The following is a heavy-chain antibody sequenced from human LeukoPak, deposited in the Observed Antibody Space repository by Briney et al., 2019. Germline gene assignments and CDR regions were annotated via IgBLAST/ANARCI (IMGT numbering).Heavy chain of an antibody. CDR1: GGTFSSYA. CDR3: ARARITMVRGVHYYYYGMDV. D-gene: IGHD3-10*01. J-gene: IGHJ6*02. Sequence: SVKVSCKASGGTFSSYAISWVRQAPGQGLEWMGGIIPIFGTANYAQKFQGRVTITADESTSTAYKELSSLRSEDTAVYYCARARITMVRGVHYYYYGMDVWGQGTTVTVSS. CDR2: IIPIFGTA. V-gene: IGHV1-69*13.